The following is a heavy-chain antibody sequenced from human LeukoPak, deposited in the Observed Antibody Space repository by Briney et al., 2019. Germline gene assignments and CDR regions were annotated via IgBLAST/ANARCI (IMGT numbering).Heavy chain of an antibody. D-gene: IGHD6-19*01. Sequence: GGSLRLSCAASGFTFSSYWMHWVRQAPGKGLVWVSRINSDGSSTSYADSVKGRFTISRDNAKNTLYLQMNSLRAEDTAVYYCAKGSPLSVAGLDYWGQGTLVTVSS. CDR1: GFTFSSYW. J-gene: IGHJ4*02. CDR3: AKGSPLSVAGLDY. CDR2: INSDGSST. V-gene: IGHV3-74*01.